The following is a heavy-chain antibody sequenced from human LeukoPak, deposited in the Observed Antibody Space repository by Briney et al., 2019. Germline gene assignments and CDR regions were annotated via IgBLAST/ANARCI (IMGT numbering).Heavy chain of an antibody. Sequence: SETLSLTCTVSGGSISSYYWSWIRQPPGKGLEWIGYIYTSGSTNYNPSLKSRVTISVDTSKIQFSLKLSSVTAADTAVYYCARAARGFSWFDPWGQGTLVTVSS. CDR3: ARAARGFSWFDP. D-gene: IGHD6-6*01. CDR1: GGSISSYY. J-gene: IGHJ5*02. CDR2: IYTSGST. V-gene: IGHV4-4*09.